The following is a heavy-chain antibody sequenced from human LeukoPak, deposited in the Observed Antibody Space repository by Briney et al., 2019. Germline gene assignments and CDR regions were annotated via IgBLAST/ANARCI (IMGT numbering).Heavy chain of an antibody. V-gene: IGHV6-1*01. CDR2: TYYRSKWYN. CDR3: ARDIVVVPAAPTGNYYYYGMDV. Sequence: SQTLSLTCAISGDSVSSNSAAWNWIRQSPSRGLEWLGRTYYRSKWYNDYAVSVKSRITINPDTSKNQFSLQLNSVTPEDTAVYYCARDIVVVPAAPTGNYYYYGMDVWGQGTTVTVSS. J-gene: IGHJ6*02. D-gene: IGHD2-2*01. CDR1: GDSVSSNSAA.